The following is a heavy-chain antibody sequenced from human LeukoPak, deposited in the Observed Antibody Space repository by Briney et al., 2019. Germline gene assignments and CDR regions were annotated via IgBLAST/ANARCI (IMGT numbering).Heavy chain of an antibody. CDR2: LWDDTTNK. Sequence: GGSLRLSCAASGFTLSGFVMHWVRQAPGKGLEWVACLWDDTTNKYYGDSVKGRFSISRDNSKNILYLQMNSLSPEDTAVYYCVKEPMDTPMAAIDIWGQGTMVTVSS. V-gene: IGHV3-30*02. CDR3: VKEPMDTPMAAIDI. D-gene: IGHD5-18*01. CDR1: GFTLSGFV. J-gene: IGHJ3*02.